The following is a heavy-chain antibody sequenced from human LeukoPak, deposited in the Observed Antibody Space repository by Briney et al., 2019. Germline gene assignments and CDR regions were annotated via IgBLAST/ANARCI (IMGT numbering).Heavy chain of an antibody. CDR3: ARDRGRYCSSTSCSGQETE. J-gene: IGHJ4*02. D-gene: IGHD2-2*01. CDR1: VGSLSGYY. Sequence: SETLSLNCAVYVGSLSGYYWTWIRQPRGKGREWIGEINHSASTNYNPSLKSRVTISVDTSKNQFSLKLSSVTAADTAVYYCARDRGRYCSSTSCSGQETEWGQGTLVTVSS. V-gene: IGHV4-34*01. CDR2: INHSAST.